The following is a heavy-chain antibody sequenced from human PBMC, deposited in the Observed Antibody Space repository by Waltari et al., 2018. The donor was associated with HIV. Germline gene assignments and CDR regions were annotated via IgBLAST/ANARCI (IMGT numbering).Heavy chain of an antibody. CDR2: IYHSGST. CDR1: GGSISSSNW. J-gene: IGHJ3*02. D-gene: IGHD3-22*01. V-gene: IGHV4-4*02. CDR3: ARDRFLSSYYYDSSGEGAFDI. Sequence: QVQLQESGPGLVKPSGTLSLTCAVSGGSISSSNWWSWVRQPPGTGLAWIGEIYHSGSTNYNPSLKSRVTISVDKSKNQFSLKLSSVTAADTAVYYCARDRFLSSYYYDSSGEGAFDIWGQGTMVTVSS.